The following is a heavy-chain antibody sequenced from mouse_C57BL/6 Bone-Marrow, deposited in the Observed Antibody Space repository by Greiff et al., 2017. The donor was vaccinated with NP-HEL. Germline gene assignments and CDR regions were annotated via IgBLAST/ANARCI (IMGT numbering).Heavy chain of an antibody. V-gene: IGHV1-9*01. Sequence: QVQLKQSGAELMKPGASVKLSCKATGYTFTGYWIEWVKQRPGHGLEWIGEILPGSGSTNYNEKFKGKATFTADTSSNTAYMQLSSLTTEDSAIYYCARGGDYSNFYYYAMDYWGQGTSVTVSS. D-gene: IGHD2-5*01. CDR1: GYTFTGYW. J-gene: IGHJ4*01. CDR3: ARGGDYSNFYYYAMDY. CDR2: ILPGSGST.